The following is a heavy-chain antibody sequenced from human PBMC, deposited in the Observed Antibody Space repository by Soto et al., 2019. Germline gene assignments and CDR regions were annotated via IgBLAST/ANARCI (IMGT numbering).Heavy chain of an antibody. Sequence: EVQLLESGGGLVQPGGSLRLSCAASGFTFSSYAMSWVRQAPGKGLEWVSTISTNGGSTYYADSVKGRFTISRDNSQNTLYLQVNSLRVEDRAVYSCAKGGGDDNPFDIWGQGTMVTVSS. CDR2: ISTNGGST. CDR3: AKGGGDDNPFDI. D-gene: IGHD2-21*02. CDR1: GFTFSSYA. V-gene: IGHV3-23*01. J-gene: IGHJ3*02.